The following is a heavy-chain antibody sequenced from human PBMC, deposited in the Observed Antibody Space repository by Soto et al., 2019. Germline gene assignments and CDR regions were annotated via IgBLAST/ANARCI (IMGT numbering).Heavy chain of an antibody. CDR2: ISAYTGNT. D-gene: IGHD4-17*01. CDR1: GYIFNSYG. J-gene: IGHJ4*02. CDR3: ARDADYGGKSDY. Sequence: ASVKVSCKASGYIFNSYGFSWVRQAPGQGLEWMGWISAYTGNTRYTQKLQGRVTMTTDASTSTAYMELKSLRSDDTAVYYCARDADYGGKSDYWGQGTLVTVSS. V-gene: IGHV1-18*01.